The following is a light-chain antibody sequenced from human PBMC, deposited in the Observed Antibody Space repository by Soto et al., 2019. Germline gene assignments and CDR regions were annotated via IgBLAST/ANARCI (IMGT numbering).Light chain of an antibody. CDR2: EVT. V-gene: IGLV2-14*01. J-gene: IGLJ1*01. CDR3: SSFTSNRIYV. CDR1: SSDVGGYNY. Sequence: QSALTQPASVSGSPGQSITISCTGTSSDVGGYNYVSWYQQHPGKAPKLLIYEVTTRPSGISGRFSASKSGLTASLTISGLQPEDEADYYCSSFTSNRIYVFGPGTKVTVL.